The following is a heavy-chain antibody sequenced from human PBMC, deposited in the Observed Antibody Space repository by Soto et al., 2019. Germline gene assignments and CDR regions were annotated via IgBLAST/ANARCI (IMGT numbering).Heavy chain of an antibody. D-gene: IGHD2-8*02. CDR3: ARDKITGLFDY. CDR1: GGTFSGYY. CDR2: INHSGST. V-gene: IGHV4-34*01. J-gene: IGHJ4*02. Sequence: SETLSLTCAVYGGTFSGYYWTWIRQPPGTGLEWIGEINHSGSTNYNPSLKSRVTISVDTPKNQFSLKLTSVTAADTAVYYCARDKITGLFDYWGQGTLVTVSS.